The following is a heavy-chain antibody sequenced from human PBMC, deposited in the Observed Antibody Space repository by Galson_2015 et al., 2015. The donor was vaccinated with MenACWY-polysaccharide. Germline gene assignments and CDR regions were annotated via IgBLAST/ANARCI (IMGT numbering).Heavy chain of an antibody. J-gene: IGHJ4*02. CDR2: MNPNSGNT. CDR3: TRITARKHTFVDS. CDR1: GYKFSSYD. Sequence: SVKVSCKASGYKFSSYDINWVRQASGQGLEWMGWMNPNSGNTGYAQKFQSRVAMTRDTATSTAYMELRMLRYDDTAVYYCTRITARKHTFVDSWGQGTLVSVSS. V-gene: IGHV1-8*01. D-gene: IGHD1-20*01.